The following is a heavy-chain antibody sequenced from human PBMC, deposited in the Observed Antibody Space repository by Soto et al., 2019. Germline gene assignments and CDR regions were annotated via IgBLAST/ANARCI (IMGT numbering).Heavy chain of an antibody. J-gene: IGHJ6*03. CDR3: TKDLIGATANYYMGV. Sequence: EVQLLESGGDLVQPGGSLRLSCAASGFTFDSFAMSWVRQAPGRGLEWVSVISAGSGKTFYADSVRGRFTISRDDSKNTLYLQMNSMRAEDTALYFCTKDLIGATANYYMGVWGRGTTVTVSS. CDR1: GFTFDSFA. CDR2: ISAGSGKT. D-gene: IGHD5-12*01. V-gene: IGHV3-23*01.